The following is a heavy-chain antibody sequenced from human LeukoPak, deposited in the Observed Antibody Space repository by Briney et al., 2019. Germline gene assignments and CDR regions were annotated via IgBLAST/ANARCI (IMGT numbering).Heavy chain of an antibody. V-gene: IGHV4-59*08. J-gene: IGHJ4*02. CDR1: GTSISGYN. D-gene: IGHD6-19*01. CDR2: IHYSGST. Sequence: SETLSLTCTVSGTSISGYNWSWIRQPPGKGLEWIGFIHYSGSTNYNPSLKSRVTISLDTSKNQFSLKVNSVTAADSAVYYCARHCFSSGCLIDYWGQGTLVTVSS. CDR3: ARHCFSSGCLIDY.